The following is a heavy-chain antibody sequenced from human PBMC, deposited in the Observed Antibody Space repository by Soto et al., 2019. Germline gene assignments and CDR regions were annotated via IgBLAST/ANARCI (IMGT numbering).Heavy chain of an antibody. D-gene: IGHD3-22*01. J-gene: IGHJ4*02. V-gene: IGHV3-23*01. CDR1: GFIFSDYA. Sequence: VQLLESGGGLVRPGGSLRLSCVASGFIFSDYAMTWVRQAPGSGLEWVATISGSGGSTYYADSVKGRFTIFSDDSKNTGYLQMNSLRVADTAVYYCAKEISSSYFPLDDLGPGTLVPGS. CDR3: AKEISSSYFPLDD. CDR2: ISGSGGST.